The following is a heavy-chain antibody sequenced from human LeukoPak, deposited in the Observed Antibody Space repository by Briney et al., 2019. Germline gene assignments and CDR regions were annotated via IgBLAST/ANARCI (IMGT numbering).Heavy chain of an antibody. J-gene: IGHJ1*01. D-gene: IGHD6-19*01. V-gene: IGHV1-46*01. CDR1: GYTFTSYY. CDR3: AKTAFIAVAGAEYFQH. CDR2: INPSGGST. Sequence: ASVRVSCKASGYTFTSYYMHWVRQAPGQGLEWMGIINPSGGSTSYAQKFQGRVTMTRDMSTSTVYMELSSLRSEDTAVYYCAKTAFIAVAGAEYFQHWGQGTLVTVSS.